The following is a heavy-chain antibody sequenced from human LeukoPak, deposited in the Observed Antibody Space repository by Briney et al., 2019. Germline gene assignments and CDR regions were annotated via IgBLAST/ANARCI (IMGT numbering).Heavy chain of an antibody. D-gene: IGHD3-3*01. CDR3: ASWSGSSVLDY. J-gene: IGHJ4*02. CDR2: ITPGGSNM. V-gene: IGHV3-21*01. Sequence: AGGSLRLSCAASGFTFSTSHMNWVRQTPEKGLEWVSTITPGGSNMYYHDSVKGRFTISRDNAKNLLFLQMNSLRAEDTAVYYCASWSGSSVLDYWGQGTLVTVSS. CDR1: GFTFSTSH.